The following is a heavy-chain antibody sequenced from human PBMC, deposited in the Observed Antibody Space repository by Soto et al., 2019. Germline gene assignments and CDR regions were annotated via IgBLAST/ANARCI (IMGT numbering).Heavy chain of an antibody. V-gene: IGHV4-61*01. Sequence: QVQLQESGPGLVKPSETLSLTCTVSGGSVSSGSYYWSWIRQPPGKGLEWIGYIYYSGSTNYNPSLKSRVTISVDTSKNQFSLKLSSVTAADTAVYYCASTYDFWSGYIDYWGQGTLVTVSS. CDR2: IYYSGST. J-gene: IGHJ4*02. CDR1: GGSVSSGSYY. CDR3: ASTYDFWSGYIDY. D-gene: IGHD3-3*01.